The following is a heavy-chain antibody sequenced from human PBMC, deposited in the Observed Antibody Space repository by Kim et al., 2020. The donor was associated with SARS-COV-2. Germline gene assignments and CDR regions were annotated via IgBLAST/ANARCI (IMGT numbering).Heavy chain of an antibody. J-gene: IGHJ6*02. Sequence: SETLSLTCAVYGGSFSGYYWSWIRQPPGKGLECIGEINHSGSTNYNPSLKSRVTISVDTSKNQFSLKLSSVTAADTAVYYCARDTKTYYYDTARRREVGMDVWGQGTTVTVSS. CDR3: ARDTKTYYYDTARRREVGMDV. D-gene: IGHD3-22*01. CDR2: INHSGST. CDR1: GGSFSGYY. V-gene: IGHV4-34*01.